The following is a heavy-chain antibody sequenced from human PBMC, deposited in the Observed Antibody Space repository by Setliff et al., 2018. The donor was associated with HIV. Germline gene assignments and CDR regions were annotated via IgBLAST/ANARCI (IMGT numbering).Heavy chain of an antibody. J-gene: IGHJ4*02. CDR1: GYTFTSYV. V-gene: IGHV1-3*01. Sequence: ASVKVSYKASGYTFTSYVIHWVRQAPGQRLEWMGWINVGNGNTKYSQKFQGRVTITRDTSASTAYMELISLRSEDTAVFYCARDYDYNNYPKYYFDYWGQGTLVTVSS. CDR3: ARDYDYNNYPKYYFDY. CDR2: INVGNGNT. D-gene: IGHD4-4*01.